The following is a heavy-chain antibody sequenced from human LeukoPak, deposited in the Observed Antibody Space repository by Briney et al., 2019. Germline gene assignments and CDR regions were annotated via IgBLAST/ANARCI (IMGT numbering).Heavy chain of an antibody. CDR2: TIPIFGTA. V-gene: IGHV1-69*13. J-gene: IGHJ4*02. Sequence: ASVKVSCKASGGTFSSYAISWVRQAPGQGLEWMGGTIPIFGTANYAQKFQGRVTITADESTSTAYMELSSLRSEDTAVYYCARGTVPTDFDYWGQGTLVTVSS. CDR3: ARGTVPTDFDY. D-gene: IGHD4-17*01. CDR1: GGTFSSYA.